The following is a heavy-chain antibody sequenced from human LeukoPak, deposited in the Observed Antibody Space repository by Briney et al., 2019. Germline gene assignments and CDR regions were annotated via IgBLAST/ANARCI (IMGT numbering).Heavy chain of an antibody. Sequence: SETLSLTCTVSGDSISRYYWSRIRQPPGKGLEWIGYIYYTGSTNYNPSLKSRVTMSLDTSKNQFSLKLSSVTAADTAVYYCARGYYYSFDYWGQGTLVTVSS. J-gene: IGHJ4*02. V-gene: IGHV4-59*08. CDR2: IYYTGST. D-gene: IGHD2-8*01. CDR3: ARGYYYSFDY. CDR1: GDSISRYY.